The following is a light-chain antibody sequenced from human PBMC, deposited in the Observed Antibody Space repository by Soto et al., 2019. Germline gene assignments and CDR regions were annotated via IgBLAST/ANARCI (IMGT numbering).Light chain of an antibody. V-gene: IGKV1-39*01. CDR2: AAS. Sequence: DIQMTQFPSSLSASVGDRFTITCLASQSISSYLNWYQQKPGKAPKLLIYAASSLQSGVPSRLSGSGSGTDFTLTIRSLQPEDFATYYCQQSYSTPPEKGTVGQGTQVDIK. J-gene: IGKJ1*01. CDR3: QQSYSTPPEKGT. CDR1: QSISSY.